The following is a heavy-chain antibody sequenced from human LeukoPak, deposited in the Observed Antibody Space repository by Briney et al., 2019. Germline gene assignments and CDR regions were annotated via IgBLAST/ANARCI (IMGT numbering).Heavy chain of an antibody. J-gene: IGHJ5*02. CDR2: TYDSGST. Sequence: SETLSLTCAVSGGSISSSNWWSWVRQPPGKGLEWIGETYDSGSTKYNPSLKSRVTISVDKSKNQFSLKLSSVTAADTAVYYCARITVTTETNWFDPWGQGTLVTVSS. D-gene: IGHD4-17*01. CDR3: ARITVTTETNWFDP. V-gene: IGHV4-4*02. CDR1: GGSISSSNW.